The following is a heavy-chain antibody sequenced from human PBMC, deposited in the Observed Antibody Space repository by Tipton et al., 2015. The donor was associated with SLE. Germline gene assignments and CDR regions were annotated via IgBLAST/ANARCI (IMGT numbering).Heavy chain of an antibody. CDR1: GFTFSSYA. J-gene: IGHJ1*01. V-gene: IGHV3-30*04. D-gene: IGHD1-26*01. Sequence: SLRLSCAASGFTFSSYAMHWVRQAPGKGLEWGAVISYDGSNKYYADSVKGRFTISRDNSKNTLYLQMNSLRAEDTAVYYCARGQWEPAEYFQHWGQGTLVTVSS. CDR3: ARGQWEPAEYFQH. CDR2: ISYDGSNK.